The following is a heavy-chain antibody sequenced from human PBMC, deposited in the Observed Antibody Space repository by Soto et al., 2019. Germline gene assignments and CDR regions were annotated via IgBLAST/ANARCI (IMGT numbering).Heavy chain of an antibody. CDR1: GYSFTGYW. CDR2: IDPRDGYT. J-gene: IGHJ5*02. D-gene: IGHD5-12*01. CDR3: ARAGDGYTSYWFDL. V-gene: IGHV5-10-1*01. Sequence: EVQLVQSGGEVKKPGESLRISCKGSGYSFTGYWITWVRQMPGKGLEYMGRIDPRDGYTNYSPSFQGHVTISLDMSINTAYLQWSSLKASDTAMYYCARAGDGYTSYWFDLWGQGTLVTVSS.